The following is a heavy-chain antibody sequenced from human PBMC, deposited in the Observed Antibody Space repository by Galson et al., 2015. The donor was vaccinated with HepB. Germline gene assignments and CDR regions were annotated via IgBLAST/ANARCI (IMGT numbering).Heavy chain of an antibody. CDR2: ISYDGSNK. CDR3: AKDLGAYYYGSSDDAFDI. J-gene: IGHJ3*02. V-gene: IGHV3-30*18. D-gene: IGHD3-10*01. CDR1: GFPFSGYG. Sequence: SLRLSCAASGFPFSGYGMHWVRQAPGKGLEWVAVISYDGSNKYYADSVKGRFTISRDNSKNTLYLQMNTLRAEDTAVYYCAKDLGAYYYGSSDDAFDIWGQGTMVTVSS.